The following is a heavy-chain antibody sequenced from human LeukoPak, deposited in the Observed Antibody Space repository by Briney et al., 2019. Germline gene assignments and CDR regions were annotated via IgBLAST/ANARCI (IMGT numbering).Heavy chain of an antibody. V-gene: IGHV4-59*12. D-gene: IGHD1-26*01. CDR3: ARDTVSGSYLGNWFDP. J-gene: IGHJ5*02. CDR2: IYYSGST. Sequence: SQTLSLTCTVSGGSISSYYWSWIRQPPGKGLEWIGYIYYSGSTNYNPSLKSRVTISVDRSKNQFSLKLSSVTAADTAVYYCARDTVSGSYLGNWFDPWGQGTLVTVSS. CDR1: GGSISSYY.